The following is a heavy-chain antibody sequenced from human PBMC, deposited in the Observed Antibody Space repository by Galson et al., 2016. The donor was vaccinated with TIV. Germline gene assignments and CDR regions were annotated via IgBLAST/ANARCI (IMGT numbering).Heavy chain of an antibody. J-gene: IGHJ4*02. CDR3: ARAANTWNDLPCDY. V-gene: IGHV1-18*01. Sequence: SVKVSCKASGYTFTSYGFGWVRQAPGQGLEWMGWIGTYNGNTNYAQKFQGIVTLTTETSTSTASMELRGLTSDATAMYHCARAANTWNDLPCDYWGQGTLVTVSS. CDR2: IGTYNGNT. CDR1: GYTFTSYG. D-gene: IGHD1-1*01.